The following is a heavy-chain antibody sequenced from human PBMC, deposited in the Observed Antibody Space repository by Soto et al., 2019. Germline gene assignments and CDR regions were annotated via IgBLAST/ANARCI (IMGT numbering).Heavy chain of an antibody. D-gene: IGHD6-13*01. CDR1: GGSFSGYY. CDR2: INHSGST. V-gene: IGHV4-34*01. CDR3: ARLRRIAAAINWFDP. J-gene: IGHJ5*02. Sequence: ASETLSLTCAVYGGSFSGYYWSWIRQPPGKGLEWIGEINHSGSTNYNPSLKSRVTISVDTSKNQFSLKLSSVTAADTAVYYCARLRRIAAAINWFDPWGQGTLVTVSS.